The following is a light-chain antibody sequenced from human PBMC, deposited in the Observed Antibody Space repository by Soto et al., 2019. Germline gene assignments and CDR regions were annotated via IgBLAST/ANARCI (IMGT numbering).Light chain of an antibody. CDR3: AACINSLNGYV. J-gene: IGLJ1*01. Sequence: QSVLTQPPSASGAPGQRVTMACFGSSSNIGGNTVNWFQQRPGTAPKLLIYSNNQRPSGVPDRFSGSKPGTSASLASSGLQSEEEADYYCAACINSLNGYVFGTGTKLTVL. V-gene: IGLV1-44*01. CDR1: SSNIGGNT. CDR2: SNN.